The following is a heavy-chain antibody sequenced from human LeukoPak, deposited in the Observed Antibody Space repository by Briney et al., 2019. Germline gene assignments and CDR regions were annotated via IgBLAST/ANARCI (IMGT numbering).Heavy chain of an antibody. CDR1: GFTFSTYG. CDR3: AKDGDWRLDY. D-gene: IGHD2-21*02. J-gene: IGHJ4*02. CDR2: IPYDGSEK. V-gene: IGHV3-30*18. Sequence: GRSLRLSCAASGFTFSTYGMHWVRQAPGKGLEWVAAIPYDGSEKNYADSVKGRFTISRDNSKNTLYLQMNSLRGEDTAVYYCAKDGDWRLDYWGQGTLVTVSS.